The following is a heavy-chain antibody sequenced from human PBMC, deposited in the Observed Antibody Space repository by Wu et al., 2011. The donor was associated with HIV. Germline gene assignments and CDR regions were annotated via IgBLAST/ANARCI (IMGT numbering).Heavy chain of an antibody. CDR1: GGTFNSYG. V-gene: IGHV1-69*14. J-gene: IGHJ4*02. D-gene: IGHD2-21*01. Sequence: QVQLVQSGAEVKKPGSSVKVSCKASGGTFNSYGISWVRQAPGQGLEWMGGIIPMFGTAKYAQKFQGRVTITADKSTSTAYMELSSLRSEDTAVYYCARDFGGDGDSWGQGTLVTSPQ. CDR2: IIPMFGTA. CDR3: ARDFGGDGDS.